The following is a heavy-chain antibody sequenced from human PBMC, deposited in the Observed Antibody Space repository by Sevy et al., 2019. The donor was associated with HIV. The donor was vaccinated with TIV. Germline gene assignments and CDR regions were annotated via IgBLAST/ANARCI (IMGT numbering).Heavy chain of an antibody. V-gene: IGHV1-8*01. CDR2: MNPNSGNT. D-gene: IGHD3-3*01. CDR1: GYTFTSYD. CDR3: ASLYDFWSGYYTGGSHYGMDV. Sequence: ASVKVSCKASGYTFTSYDINWVRQATGQGLEWMGWMNPNSGNTGYAQKFQGTVTMTRNTSISTAYMELSSLRSEDTAVYYCASLYDFWSGYYTGGSHYGMDVWGQGTTVTVSS. J-gene: IGHJ6*02.